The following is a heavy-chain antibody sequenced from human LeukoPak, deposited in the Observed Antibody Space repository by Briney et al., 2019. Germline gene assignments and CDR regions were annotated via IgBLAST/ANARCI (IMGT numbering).Heavy chain of an antibody. CDR1: GYTFTGYY. D-gene: IGHD3-22*01. J-gene: IGHJ4*02. Sequence: ASVKVSCKASGYTFTGYYMHWVRQAPGQGLEWMGWINPNSGGTNYAQKFQGRVTMTRDTSISTAYMELSRLRSDDTAVYYCARVRKNSSGYYSYWGQGTLVTVSS. CDR3: ARVRKNSSGYYSY. V-gene: IGHV1-2*02. CDR2: INPNSGGT.